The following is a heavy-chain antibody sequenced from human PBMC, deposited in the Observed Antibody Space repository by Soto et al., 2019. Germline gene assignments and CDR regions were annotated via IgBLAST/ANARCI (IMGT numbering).Heavy chain of an antibody. V-gene: IGHV1-69*01. CDR3: AREHDYGGAGGYYGMDV. Sequence: QVQLVQSGAEVKKPGSSVKVSCKASGGTFSSYAISWVRQAPGQGLEWMGGIIPIFGTANYAQKFQGRVTITADESTSTAYMELSSLRSEDTAVYYCAREHDYGGAGGYYGMDVWGQGTTVTVSS. D-gene: IGHD4-17*01. J-gene: IGHJ6*02. CDR2: IIPIFGTA. CDR1: GGTFSSYA.